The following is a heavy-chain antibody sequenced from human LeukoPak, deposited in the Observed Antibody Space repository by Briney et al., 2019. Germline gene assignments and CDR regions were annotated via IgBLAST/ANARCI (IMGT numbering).Heavy chain of an antibody. J-gene: IGHJ4*02. Sequence: GGSLRLSCAASGFTFSSYAMSWVRQAPGKGLEWVSAISGSGGSAYYADSVKGRFTISRDNSKNTLYLQMNSLRAEDTAVYYCAKEGDCGGDCYYFDYWGQGTLVTVSS. CDR1: GFTFSSYA. CDR2: ISGSGGSA. D-gene: IGHD2-21*02. CDR3: AKEGDCGGDCYYFDY. V-gene: IGHV3-23*01.